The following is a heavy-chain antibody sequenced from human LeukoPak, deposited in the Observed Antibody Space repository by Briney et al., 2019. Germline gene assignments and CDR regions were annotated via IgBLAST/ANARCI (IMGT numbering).Heavy chain of an antibody. CDR1: GFTFSSYG. Sequence: GGSLRLSCAASGFTFSSYGMHWVRQAPGKGLEWVAFIRYDGSNKYYADSVKGRFTISRDNSENTLYLQMNSLRAEDTAVYYCAKDGIVVVITGAPIDYWGQGTLVTVSS. CDR3: AKDGIVVVITGAPIDY. J-gene: IGHJ4*02. CDR2: IRYDGSNK. D-gene: IGHD3-22*01. V-gene: IGHV3-30*02.